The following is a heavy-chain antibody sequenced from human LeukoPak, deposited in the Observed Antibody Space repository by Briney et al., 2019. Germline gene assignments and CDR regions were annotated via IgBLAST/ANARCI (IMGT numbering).Heavy chain of an antibody. D-gene: IGHD4-23*01. Sequence: PWASVKVSCKASGYTFTSYDINWVRQATGQGLEWMGWMNPNSGNTGYAQKFQGRVTMTRNTPISTAYMELSSLRSEDTAVYYCARGGALTVVTSYYYYGMDVWGQGTTVTVSS. CDR3: ARGGALTVVTSYYYYGMDV. J-gene: IGHJ6*02. V-gene: IGHV1-8*01. CDR1: GYTFTSYD. CDR2: MNPNSGNT.